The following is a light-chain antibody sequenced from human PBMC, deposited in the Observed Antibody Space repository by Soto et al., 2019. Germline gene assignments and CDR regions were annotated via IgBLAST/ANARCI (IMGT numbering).Light chain of an antibody. CDR2: WAS. V-gene: IGKV4-1*01. CDR3: QQYYSPPLT. J-gene: IGKJ4*01. Sequence: DIVMTQSPDSLAVSLGERATINCKSSQNVLYSSNNKNQLAWYQQKPGQPPKLLIYWASTRESGVPDRFSGSGSGTDFILTISSLQAEDVAVYYCQQYYSPPLTFVGGTKVEIK. CDR1: QNVLYSSNNKNQ.